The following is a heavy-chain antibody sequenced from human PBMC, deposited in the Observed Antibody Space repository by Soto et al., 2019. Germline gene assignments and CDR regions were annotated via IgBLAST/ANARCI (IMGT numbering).Heavy chain of an antibody. CDR3: AKGSTAMTYFDY. CDR1: GFTCSSYG. V-gene: IGHV3-30*18. J-gene: IGHJ4*02. Sequence: QVQLVESGGGVVQPGRSLRLSCAASGFTCSSYGMHWVRQAPGKGLEWVAVISYDGSNKYYADSVKSRVTISRDNSKNTLYMQMNSLRAEYTAVDYCAKGSTAMTYFDYWGQGSLVTVSS. CDR2: ISYDGSNK. D-gene: IGHD5-18*01.